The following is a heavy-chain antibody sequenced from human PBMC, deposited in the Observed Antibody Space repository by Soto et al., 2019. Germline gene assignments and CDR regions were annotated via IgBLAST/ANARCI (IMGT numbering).Heavy chain of an antibody. Sequence: ESGGGSVKPGGSLRLSCAASGLTFSNVWMTWVRQAPGKGLEWVGRIKSKSDGETADVAAPVKARFTISRDDSKNMVFLEMNSLKSEDTALYYCAITAMINRDSSTSFDYWGRGTQVTVSS. V-gene: IGHV3-15*01. J-gene: IGHJ4*02. CDR3: AITAMINRDSSTSFDY. D-gene: IGHD5-18*01. CDR1: GLTFSNVW. CDR2: IKSKSDGETA.